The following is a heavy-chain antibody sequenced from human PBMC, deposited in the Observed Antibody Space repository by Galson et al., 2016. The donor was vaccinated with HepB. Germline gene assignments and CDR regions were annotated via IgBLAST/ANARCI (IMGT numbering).Heavy chain of an antibody. D-gene: IGHD6-13*01. V-gene: IGHV3-64*02. CDR1: GFTFSSYA. Sequence: SLRLSCAASGFTFSSYAMHWVRQAPGKGLEYVSAISSNGGTTYYADSVKGRFTISRDNSKNTLYLQMGSLRAEDMAVYYCARRGTSSWYDYWGQGTLVTVSS. CDR3: ARRGTSSWYDY. J-gene: IGHJ4*02. CDR2: ISSNGGTT.